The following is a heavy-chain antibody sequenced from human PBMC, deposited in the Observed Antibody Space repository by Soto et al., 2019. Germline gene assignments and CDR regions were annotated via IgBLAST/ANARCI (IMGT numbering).Heavy chain of an antibody. D-gene: IGHD1-26*01. CDR1: GGTFSSYT. CDR3: ARGSGDDAFDI. CDR2: IIPILGIA. J-gene: IGHJ3*02. V-gene: IGHV1-69*02. Sequence: QVQLVQSGAEVKKPGSSVKVSCKASGGTFSSYTISWVRQAPGQGLAWMGRIIPILGIANYAQKFQGRVTITEDKSTSTVYMELRSLRYEDTAVYYWARGSGDDAFDILGQGTMVTVSS.